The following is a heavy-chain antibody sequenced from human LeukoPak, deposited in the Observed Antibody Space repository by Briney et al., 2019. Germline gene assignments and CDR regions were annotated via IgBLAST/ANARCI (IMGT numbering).Heavy chain of an antibody. CDR3: GRGNKSFDR. CDR2: IWKDGSKA. Sequence: XXXXGEXXEWVAVIWKDGSKAFYGDAVRGRFTLARDNSKSTVFLEMNSLRAGDTAVYYCGRGNKSFDRWGQGTLVIVS. J-gene: IGHJ1*01. V-gene: IGHV3-33*01. D-gene: IGHD1/OR15-1a*01.